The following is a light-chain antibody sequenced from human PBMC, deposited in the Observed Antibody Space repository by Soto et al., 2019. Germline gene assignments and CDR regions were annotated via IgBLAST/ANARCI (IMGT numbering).Light chain of an antibody. CDR1: SSDVGGYNY. Sequence: QSALTQPASVSGSPGQSITISCTGSSSDVGGYNYVSWYQPHPGKAPKLMICDVTNRPSGVSNRFSGSKSGNTASLTISGLQTEDEADYDCSSFASSIPLVFGGGTKLTVL. V-gene: IGLV2-14*03. J-gene: IGLJ2*01. CDR2: DVT. CDR3: SSFASSIPLV.